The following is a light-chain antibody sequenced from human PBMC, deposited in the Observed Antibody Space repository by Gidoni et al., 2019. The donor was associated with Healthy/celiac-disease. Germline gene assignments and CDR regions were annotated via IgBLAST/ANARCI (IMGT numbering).Light chain of an antibody. CDR2: DAS. J-gene: IGKJ2*01. V-gene: IGKV3-11*01. Sequence: LVFTHSPSTLSLSPGERATLSCRASQSVSSYLAWYQQKPGQAPRLLIYDASNRATGIPARFSGSGSGTDFTLTISSLEPEDFAVYYCQQRSNWPITFGKGTKLEIK. CDR3: QQRSNWPIT. CDR1: QSVSSY.